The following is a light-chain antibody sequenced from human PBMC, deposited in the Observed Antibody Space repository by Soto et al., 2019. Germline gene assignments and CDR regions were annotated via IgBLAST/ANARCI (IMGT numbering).Light chain of an antibody. CDR2: GAS. V-gene: IGKV3-20*01. CDR1: QSVSSR. J-gene: IGKJ1*01. CDR3: RTYVERSPIT. Sequence: DSVRRQSPGTLSLSPGERATLSCSASQSVSSRLAWYQQKPGQAPRLLISGASSRATGIPDRFSGSGSGTDFTLTIIRLEHADVALYYCRTYVERSPITFGQGSKVDIK.